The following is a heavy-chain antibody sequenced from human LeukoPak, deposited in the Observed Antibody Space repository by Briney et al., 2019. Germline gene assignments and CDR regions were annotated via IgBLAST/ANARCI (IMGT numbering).Heavy chain of an antibody. Sequence: GGSLRLSCAASGFTFSSYWMSWVRQAPGKGLEWVANIKQDGSEKYYVDSVKGRFTISRDNAKNSLYLQMNSLRAEDTAVYYCARRSSSSEGYYYYYMDVWGKGTTVTVSS. CDR2: IKQDGSEK. D-gene: IGHD6-6*01. CDR1: GFTFSSYW. V-gene: IGHV3-7*01. CDR3: ARRSSSSEGYYYYYMDV. J-gene: IGHJ6*03.